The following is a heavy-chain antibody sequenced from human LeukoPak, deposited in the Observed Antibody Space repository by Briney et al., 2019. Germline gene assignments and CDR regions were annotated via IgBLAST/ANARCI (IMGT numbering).Heavy chain of an antibody. Sequence: GGSLRLSCAASGCTFSSYAMSWVRQAPGKGLEWVSAISGSGGSTYYADSVKGRFTISRDNSKNTLYLQMNSLRAEDTAVYYCTTSYTVTTEFDYWGQGTLVTVSS. J-gene: IGHJ4*02. CDR3: TTSYTVTTEFDY. V-gene: IGHV3-23*01. CDR1: GCTFSSYA. D-gene: IGHD4-17*01. CDR2: ISGSGGST.